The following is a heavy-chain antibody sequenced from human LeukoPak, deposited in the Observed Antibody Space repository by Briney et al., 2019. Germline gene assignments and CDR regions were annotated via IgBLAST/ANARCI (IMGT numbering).Heavy chain of an antibody. CDR2: ISNNGGYT. J-gene: IGHJ5*02. CDR1: GFTFSSSA. CDR3: AKAQYCGSTSCYTWFGP. D-gene: IGHD2-2*02. V-gene: IGHV3-23*01. Sequence: GGSLRLSCAASGFTFSSSAMSWVRQAPGKGLEWVSAISNNGGYTYYADSVKGRFTISRDNSKNTLYLQMNSLRADDTAVYYCAKAQYCGSTSCYTWFGPWGQGTLVTVSS.